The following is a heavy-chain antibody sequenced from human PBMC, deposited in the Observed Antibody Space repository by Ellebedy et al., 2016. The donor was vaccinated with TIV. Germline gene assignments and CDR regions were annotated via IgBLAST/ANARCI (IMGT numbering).Heavy chain of an antibody. Sequence: PGGSLRLSCATSGFTFDNFAMRWFRQAPGKGLEWVSAITGSGDRTFYADSVKGRFTVSRDTSKNTLYLQMNSLRAEDTAVYYCAKSPSRKPGLVDSWGQGTLVTVSS. CDR3: AKSPSRKPGLVDS. D-gene: IGHD1-14*01. CDR2: ITGSGDRT. J-gene: IGHJ4*02. CDR1: GFTFDNFA. V-gene: IGHV3-23*01.